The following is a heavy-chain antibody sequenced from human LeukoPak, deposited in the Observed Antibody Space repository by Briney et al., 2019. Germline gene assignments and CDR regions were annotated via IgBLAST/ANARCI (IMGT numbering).Heavy chain of an antibody. CDR3: ARDGLPRGDYSNYVSDY. J-gene: IGHJ4*02. Sequence: ASVKVSCKASGYTFTSYYMHWVRQAPGQGLEWMGIINPSGGSTSYAQKFQGRVTMTRDTSTSTVYMELSSLRSEDTAVYYCARDGLPRGDYSNYVSDYWGQGTLVTVSS. D-gene: IGHD4-11*01. V-gene: IGHV1-46*01. CDR1: GYTFTSYY. CDR2: INPSGGST.